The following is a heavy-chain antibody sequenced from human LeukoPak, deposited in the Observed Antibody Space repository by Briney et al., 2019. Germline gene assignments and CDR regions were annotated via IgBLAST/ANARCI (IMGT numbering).Heavy chain of an antibody. J-gene: IGHJ5*02. Sequence: GGSLRLSCAASGFTFSSYSMNWVRQAPGKGLEWVSSIRSSSSYIYYADSVKGRFTISRDNAKNSLYLQMNSLRAEDTAVYYCARVSPYDSSGYYPGVGFDPWGQGTLVTVSS. CDR3: ARVSPYDSSGYYPGVGFDP. CDR1: GFTFSSYS. CDR2: IRSSSSYI. D-gene: IGHD3-22*01. V-gene: IGHV3-21*01.